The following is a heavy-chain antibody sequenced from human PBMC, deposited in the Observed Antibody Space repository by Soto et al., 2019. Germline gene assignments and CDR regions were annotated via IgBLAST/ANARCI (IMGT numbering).Heavy chain of an antibody. J-gene: IGHJ6*04. Sequence: EVQLVESGGGLVQPGGSLKLSCAASGFTFSGSAMHWVRQASGKGLEWVGRIRSKANSYATAYAASVKGRFTISRDDSKNTAYLQMNSLKTEDTAVYSCTPLRFLEWLSPADVWGKGTTVTVSS. D-gene: IGHD3-3*01. CDR2: IRSKANSYAT. CDR1: GFTFSGSA. CDR3: TPLRFLEWLSPADV. V-gene: IGHV3-73*01.